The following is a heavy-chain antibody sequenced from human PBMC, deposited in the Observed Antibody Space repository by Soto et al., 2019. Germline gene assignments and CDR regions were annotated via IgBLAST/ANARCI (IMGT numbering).Heavy chain of an antibody. CDR2: IYYSGST. CDR1: GGSIIRYY. CDR3: ARSSPRVVSPWDY. J-gene: IGHJ4*02. D-gene: IGHD3-3*01. Sequence: ENLRHTYIGSGGSIIRYYWSWIRQPPGKGLEWIGHIYYSGSTNYNPSLKSRVTISVDTSKNHFSLKLSSVTAADTAVYYCARSSPRVVSPWDYWGQGTLVTVS. V-gene: IGHV4-59*01.